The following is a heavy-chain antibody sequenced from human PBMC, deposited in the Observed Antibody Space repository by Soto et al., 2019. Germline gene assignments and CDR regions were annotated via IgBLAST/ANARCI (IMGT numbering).Heavy chain of an antibody. Sequence: PSETLSLTCPVSGGSVSSGSNYWSWIRQPPGKGLEWIGYIYNSGSTNYNPSLKSRVTISVDTSKRKFSLKLSSVTAADTAVYYCARTDGPVYSDYWGQAAMVNVSS. CDR1: GGSVSSGSNY. J-gene: IGHJ4*02. CDR3: ARTDGPVYSDY. CDR2: IYNSGST. D-gene: IGHD2-2*01. V-gene: IGHV4-61*01.